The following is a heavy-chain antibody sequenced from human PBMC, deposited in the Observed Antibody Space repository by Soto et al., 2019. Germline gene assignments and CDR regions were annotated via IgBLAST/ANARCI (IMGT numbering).Heavy chain of an antibody. V-gene: IGHV3-13*01. CDR2: IGSAGDT. CDR1: GCTFSRYD. D-gene: IGHD4-17*01. J-gene: IGHJ4*02. Sequence: GGSLRLSCAASGCTFSRYDIHWVRQATGKGLEWVSAIGSAGDTHYAGSAKGRFTISRENAKTSAYLQMNSLRAEDTAVYYCARPIYGDYAFDSWGQGTRVTVSS. CDR3: ARPIYGDYAFDS.